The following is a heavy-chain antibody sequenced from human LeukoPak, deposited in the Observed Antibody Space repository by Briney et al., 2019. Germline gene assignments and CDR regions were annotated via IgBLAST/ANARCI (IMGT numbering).Heavy chain of an antibody. CDR3: AKERGSSSWSDY. V-gene: IGHV3-21*01. CDR1: GFTFSSYS. Sequence: GGSLRLSCAASGFTFSSYSMNWVRQAPGKGLEWVSSISSSSSYIYYADSVKGRFTISRDNAKNSLYLQMNSLRAEDTAVYYCAKERGSSSWSDYWGQGTLVTVSS. D-gene: IGHD6-13*01. J-gene: IGHJ4*02. CDR2: ISSSSSYI.